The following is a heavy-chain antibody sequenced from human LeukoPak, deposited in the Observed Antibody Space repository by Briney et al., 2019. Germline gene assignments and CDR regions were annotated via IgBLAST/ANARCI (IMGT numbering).Heavy chain of an antibody. CDR3: ARVQASSSWYPS. V-gene: IGHV4-34*01. D-gene: IGHD6-13*01. CDR1: GGSFSCYY. Sequence: SETLSLTCAVYGGSFSCYYWSWIRQPPGKGLEWIGEINHSGSTNYNPSLESRVTISVDTSKNQFSLKLSSVTAADTAVYYCARVQASSSWYPSWGQGTLVTVSS. CDR2: INHSGST. J-gene: IGHJ5*02.